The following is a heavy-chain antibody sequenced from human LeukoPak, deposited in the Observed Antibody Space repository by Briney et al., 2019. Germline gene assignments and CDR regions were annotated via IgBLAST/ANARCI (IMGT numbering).Heavy chain of an antibody. CDR1: GFTFSSYS. Sequence: PWGSVRLPCAASGFTFSSYSMNWVRQAPGKGLEWVSSISSSSSYIYYADSVKGRFTISRDNAKNSLYLQMNSMRAEDTAVYYCAREIPEYYYDSTSYCYYGLGGQGHVDTVTVSS. J-gene: IGHJ6*01. CDR3: AREIPEYYYDSTSYCYYGLGG. CDR2: ISSSSSYI. V-gene: IGHV3-21*01. D-gene: IGHD3-22*01.